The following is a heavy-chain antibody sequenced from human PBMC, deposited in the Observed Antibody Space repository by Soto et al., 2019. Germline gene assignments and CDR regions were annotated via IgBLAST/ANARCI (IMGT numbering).Heavy chain of an antibody. CDR2: ISGSGGST. Sequence: EVQLLESGGGLVQPGGSLRLSCAASGFTFSSDAMSWVRQAPGKGLEWVSAISGSGGSTYYADSVKGRFTISRDNSKNTLYLQMNSLRAEDTAVYYCAKDTNYYDSSGYYYRPEYFQHWGQGTLVTVSS. V-gene: IGHV3-23*01. J-gene: IGHJ1*01. CDR3: AKDTNYYDSSGYYYRPEYFQH. D-gene: IGHD3-22*01. CDR1: GFTFSSDA.